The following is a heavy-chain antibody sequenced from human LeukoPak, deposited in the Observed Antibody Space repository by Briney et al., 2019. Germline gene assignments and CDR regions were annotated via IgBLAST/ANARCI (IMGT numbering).Heavy chain of an antibody. CDR1: GFTFGDYA. Sequence: GGSLRLSCTASGFTFGDYAMSWFRQAPGKGLGWVGFIGSKAYGGTTEYAASVKGRFTISRDDSKSIAYLQMNSLKTEDTAVYYCTRASITMIVVVIGFDYWGQGTLVTVSS. D-gene: IGHD3-22*01. CDR2: IGSKAYGGTT. J-gene: IGHJ4*02. V-gene: IGHV3-49*03. CDR3: TRASITMIVVVIGFDY.